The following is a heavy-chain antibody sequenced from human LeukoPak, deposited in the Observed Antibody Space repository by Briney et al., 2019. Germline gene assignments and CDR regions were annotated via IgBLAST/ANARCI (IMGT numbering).Heavy chain of an antibody. CDR1: GYTFTSYG. CDR3: ARDKGSDWFSDY. D-gene: IGHD3-9*01. Sequence: ASVKVSCKASGYTFTSYGISWVRQAPGQGLEWMGWISAYNGNTNYAQKFQGRVTMTRDTSTSTVYMELSSLRSEDTAVYYCARDKGSDWFSDYWGQGTLVTVSS. CDR2: ISAYNGNT. J-gene: IGHJ4*02. V-gene: IGHV1-18*01.